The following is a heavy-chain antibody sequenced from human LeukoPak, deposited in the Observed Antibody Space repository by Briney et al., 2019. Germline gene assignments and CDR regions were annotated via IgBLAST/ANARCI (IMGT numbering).Heavy chain of an antibody. CDR1: GYTFTSYD. D-gene: IGHD6-19*01. J-gene: IGHJ4*02. V-gene: IGHV1-8*01. Sequence: GASVKVSCKASGYTFTSYDINWVRQATGQGHEWMGWKNPNSGNTGYAQKFQGRVTMTRNTSISTAYMELSSLRSEDTAVYYCARGGRKVAGTGYWGQGTLVTVSS. CDR2: KNPNSGNT. CDR3: ARGGRKVAGTGY.